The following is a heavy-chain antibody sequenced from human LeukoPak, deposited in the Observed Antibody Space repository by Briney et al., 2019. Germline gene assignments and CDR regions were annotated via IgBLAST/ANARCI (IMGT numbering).Heavy chain of an antibody. CDR1: GGSISGYY. D-gene: IGHD2-2*01. J-gene: IGHJ4*02. Sequence: PSETLSLTCTVSGGSISGYYWGWIRQPPGKGLEWIGSIYYIGGTSYIPSLKSRITMSVDTSKNQFSLNLISVTAADTAVYYCVRHVQLLWTPFEYWGQGTLVTVSS. CDR3: VRHVQLLWTPFEY. CDR2: IYYIGGT. V-gene: IGHV4-39*01.